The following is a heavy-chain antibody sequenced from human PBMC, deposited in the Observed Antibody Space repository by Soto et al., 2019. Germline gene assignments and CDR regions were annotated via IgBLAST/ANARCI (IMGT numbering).Heavy chain of an antibody. Sequence: SETLSLTCDVYGGSFSGYIWTWIRQPPGKELEWIAYIYYSGSTNYNPSLKSRVTISVDTSKNQFSLKLSSVTAADTAVYYCARHVPYCSDTSHCAYGMDVWGQGTTVTVS. CDR3: ARHVPYCSDTSHCAYGMDV. J-gene: IGHJ6*02. CDR1: GGSFSGYI. V-gene: IGHV4-59*08. D-gene: IGHD2-2*01. CDR2: IYYSGST.